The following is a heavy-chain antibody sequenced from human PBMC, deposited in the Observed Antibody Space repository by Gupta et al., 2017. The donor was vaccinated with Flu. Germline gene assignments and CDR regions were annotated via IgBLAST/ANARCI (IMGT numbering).Heavy chain of an antibody. CDR3: ARDSPNGSEWRGNRFDP. D-gene: IGHD3-10*01. J-gene: IGHJ5*02. V-gene: IGHV4-59*01. CDR1: GGSISSSF. CDR2: IYYSGST. Sequence: QVQLQESGPGLVKPSETLSLTCTVSGGSISSSFWSWIRQPPGKGLQWTGEIYYSGSTNYNPSLKSRVTISVDTSKNQFSLKVSSVTAADTAVYYCARDSPNGSEWRGNRFDPWGQGTLVTVSS.